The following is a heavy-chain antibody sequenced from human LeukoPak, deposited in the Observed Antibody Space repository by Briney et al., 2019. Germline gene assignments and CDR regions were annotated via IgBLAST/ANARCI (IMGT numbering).Heavy chain of an antibody. CDR2: IIPIFGTA. D-gene: IGHD2-15*01. J-gene: IGHJ4*02. Sequence: ASVNVSCKSSGGTFSSYAISWVRQAPGQGLEWMGGIIPIFGTANYAQRFQGRVTITADESTSTAYMELSSLRSEDTAVYYCARGMDIVVVVATMGYWGQGTLVTVSS. V-gene: IGHV1-69*13. CDR3: ARGMDIVVVVATMGY. CDR1: GGTFSSYA.